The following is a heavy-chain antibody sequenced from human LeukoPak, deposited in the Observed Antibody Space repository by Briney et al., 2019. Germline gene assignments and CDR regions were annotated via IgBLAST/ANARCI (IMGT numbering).Heavy chain of an antibody. J-gene: IGHJ4*02. D-gene: IGHD2-2*01. V-gene: IGHV3-21*01. CDR2: ISSSSSYI. Sequence: PGGSLRLSCAASGFTFSSYAMHWVRQAPGKGLEWVSSISSSSSYIYYADSVKGRFTISRDNAKNSLFLQMTSLRAEDTAVYYCAAGYCSSPSCPRGDYWGQGTLVTVSS. CDR1: GFTFSSYA. CDR3: AAGYCSSPSCPRGDY.